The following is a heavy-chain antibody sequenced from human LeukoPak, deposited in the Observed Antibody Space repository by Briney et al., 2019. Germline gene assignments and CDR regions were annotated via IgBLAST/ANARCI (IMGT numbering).Heavy chain of an antibody. CDR1: GFAFSNYW. J-gene: IGHJ4*02. CDR3: ARGAGDYLYYFDY. CDR2: INSDGSGA. V-gene: IGHV3-74*01. D-gene: IGHD4-17*01. Sequence: PGGSLRLSCVASGFAFSNYWMHWVRQAPGKGLVWVSRINSDGSGAHYADSVKGRFTISRNNAKNTLYLQMNSLRAEDTAVYYCARGAGDYLYYFDYWGLGALVTVSS.